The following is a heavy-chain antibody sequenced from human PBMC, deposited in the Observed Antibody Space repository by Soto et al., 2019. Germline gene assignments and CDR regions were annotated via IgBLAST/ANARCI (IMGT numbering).Heavy chain of an antibody. J-gene: IGHJ6*02. V-gene: IGHV1-69*12. D-gene: IGHD6-13*01. CDR1: GGTFSSYA. Sequence: QVQLVQSGAEVKKPGSSVKVSCKASGGTFSSYAISWVRQAPGQGLEWMGGIIPIFGTANYAQKFQGRVTITADESTSTAYMELSSLRSEDTAVYYCARAGAAAGTAGYYYDGMDVWGQGTTVTVSS. CDR3: ARAGAAAGTAGYYYDGMDV. CDR2: IIPIFGTA.